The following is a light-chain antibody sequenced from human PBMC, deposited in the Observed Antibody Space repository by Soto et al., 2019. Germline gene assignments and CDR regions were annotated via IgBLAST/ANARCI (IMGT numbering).Light chain of an antibody. CDR1: SXDVGGYNY. J-gene: IGLJ1*01. V-gene: IGLV2-14*01. Sequence: QSVLTQPASVSGSPGQSITISCTGTSXDVGGYNYASWYQQHPGKAPKLMIYEVSNRPSGVSNRFSGSKYGNTASLTISGLQAEDEADYYCSSYKSSSTLEVFGTGTKVTVL. CDR2: EVS. CDR3: SSYKSSSTLEV.